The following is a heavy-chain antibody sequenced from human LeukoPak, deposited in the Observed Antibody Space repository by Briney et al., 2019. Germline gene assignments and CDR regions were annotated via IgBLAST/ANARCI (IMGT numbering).Heavy chain of an antibody. Sequence: ASVKVSCKASGYTFTGYYMHWVRQAPGQGLEWMGCIDPNSGGTNYAQTFQGWVTMTRDTSISTAYMELSRLRSDDTAVYYCARAGGGYSGYDHYYYYGMDVWGKGTAVTVSS. D-gene: IGHD5-12*01. J-gene: IGHJ6*04. CDR2: IDPNSGGT. CDR3: ARAGGGYSGYDHYYYYGMDV. CDR1: GYTFTGYY. V-gene: IGHV1-2*04.